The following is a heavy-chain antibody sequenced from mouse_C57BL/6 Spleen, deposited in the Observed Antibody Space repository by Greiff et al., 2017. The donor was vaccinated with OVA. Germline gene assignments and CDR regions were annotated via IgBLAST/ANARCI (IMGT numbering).Heavy chain of an antibody. V-gene: IGHV1-62-2*01. CDR2: FYPGSGSI. J-gene: IGHJ4*01. CDR1: GYTFTEYT. CDR3: ARHEALYYYGSSYGAMDY. D-gene: IGHD1-1*01. Sequence: QVQLKESGAELVKPGASVKLSCKASGYTFTEYTIHWVKQRSGQGLEWIGWFYPGSGSIKYNEKFKDKATLTADKSSSTVYMELSRLTSEDSAVYFCARHEALYYYGSSYGAMDYWGQGTSVTVSS.